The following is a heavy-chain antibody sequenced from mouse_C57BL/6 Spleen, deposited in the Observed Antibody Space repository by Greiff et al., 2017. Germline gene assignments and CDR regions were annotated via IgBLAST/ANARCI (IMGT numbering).Heavy chain of an antibody. V-gene: IGHV5-17*01. CDR1: GFTFSDYG. J-gene: IGHJ1*03. Sequence: EVKLVESGGGLVKPGGSLKLSCAASGFTFSDYGMHWVRQAPEKGLEWVAYISSGSSTIYYADTVKGRLTISRDNAKNTPFLQMTSLRSEDTAIDYCARCYYGSSYWYFDVWGTGTTVTVSS. CDR2: ISSGSSTI. D-gene: IGHD1-1*01. CDR3: ARCYYGSSYWYFDV.